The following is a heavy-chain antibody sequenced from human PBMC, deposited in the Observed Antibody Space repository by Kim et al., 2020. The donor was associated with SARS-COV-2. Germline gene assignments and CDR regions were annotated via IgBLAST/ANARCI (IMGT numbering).Heavy chain of an antibody. CDR3: ERGPYYYDSSGSHAKAFDI. CDR2: IIPIFGTA. D-gene: IGHD3-22*01. V-gene: IGHV1-69*13. CDR1: VCTFSSYA. J-gene: IGHJ3*02. Sequence: SVKVSCKASVCTFSSYASNWVRQAPGKGLEWMGGIIPIFGTANYAQKFQGRVTITADESTSTAYMELSSLRSEDTALYYCERGPYYYDSSGSHAKAFDI.